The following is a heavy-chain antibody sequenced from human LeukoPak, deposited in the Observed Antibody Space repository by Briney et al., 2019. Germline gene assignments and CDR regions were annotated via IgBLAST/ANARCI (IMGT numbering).Heavy chain of an antibody. Sequence: SETLSLTCTVSGGSISSYYWSWIRQPAGKGLEWIGRIYTSGSTNYNPSLKSRVTISVDTSKNQFSLKLSSVTAADTAVYYCARCASDYSNYYYYYMDVWGKGTTVTVSS. CDR3: ARCASDYSNYYYYYMDV. CDR1: GGSISSYY. J-gene: IGHJ6*03. D-gene: IGHD4-11*01. CDR2: IYTSGST. V-gene: IGHV4-4*07.